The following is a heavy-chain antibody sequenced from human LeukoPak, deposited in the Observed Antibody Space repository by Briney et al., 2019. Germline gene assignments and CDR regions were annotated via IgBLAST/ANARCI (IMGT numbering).Heavy chain of an antibody. CDR3: ARGSSSWDRFDY. CDR1: GFTVSSNY. Sequence: AGGSLRLSCAASGFTVSSNYMTWVRQAPGKGLEWVSTLYSGGGTFYADSVKGRFTISRDNSKNTLYLQMNSLRAEDTAVYYCARGSSSWDRFDYWGQGTLVTVSS. D-gene: IGHD6-13*01. CDR2: LYSGGGT. J-gene: IGHJ4*02. V-gene: IGHV3-53*01.